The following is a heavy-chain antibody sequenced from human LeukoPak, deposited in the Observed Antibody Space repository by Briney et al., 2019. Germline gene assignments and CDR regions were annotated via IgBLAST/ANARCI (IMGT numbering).Heavy chain of an antibody. CDR1: GFTFSSYS. J-gene: IGHJ6*02. D-gene: IGHD5-12*01. CDR2: ISSSSSYI. V-gene: IGHV3-21*01. CDR3: ARDPDIVATITSGRADGMDV. Sequence: KPGRSLRLSCAASGFTFSSYSMNWVRQAPGKGLEWVSSISSSSSYIYYADSVKGRFTISRDNAKNSLYLQMNSLRAEDTAVYYCARDPDIVATITSGRADGMDVWGQGTTVTVSS.